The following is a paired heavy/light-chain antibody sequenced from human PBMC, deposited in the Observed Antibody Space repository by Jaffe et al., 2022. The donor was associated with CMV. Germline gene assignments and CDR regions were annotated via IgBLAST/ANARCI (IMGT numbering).Heavy chain of an antibody. D-gene: IGHD3-16*01. CDR1: GGSISSYY. V-gene: IGHV4-4*07. Sequence: QVQLQESGPGLVKPSETLSLTCTVSGGSISSYYWSWIRQPAGKGLEWIGRIYTSGSTNYNPSLKSRVTMSVDTSKNQFSLKLSSVTAADTAVYYCARVAFGFFYFDYWGQGTLVTVSS. J-gene: IGHJ4*02. CDR3: ARVAFGFFYFDY. CDR2: IYTSGST.
Light chain of an antibody. CDR3: GADHGSGSFWV. Sequence: QPVLTQPPSASASLGASVTLTCTLSSGYSNYKVDWYQQRPGKGPRFVMRVGTGGIVGSKGDGIPDRFSVLGSGLNRYLTIKNIQEEDESDYHCGADHGSGSFWVFGGGTKLTVL. CDR2: VGTGGIVG. CDR1: SGYSNYK. V-gene: IGLV9-49*01. J-gene: IGLJ3*02.